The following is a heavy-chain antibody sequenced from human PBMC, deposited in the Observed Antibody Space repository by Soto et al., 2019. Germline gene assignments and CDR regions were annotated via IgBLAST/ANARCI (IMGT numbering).Heavy chain of an antibody. CDR2: IIPIFGTA. Sequence: QVQLVQSGAEVKKPGSSVKVSCKASGGTFSSYAISWVRQAPGQGLEWMGGIIPIFGTANYAQKFQGRVTITADESTSTAYMELSSLRSEDTAVYYCGREPEGYSIGYYYYYYGMDVWGQGTTVTVSS. J-gene: IGHJ6*02. D-gene: IGHD2-15*01. V-gene: IGHV1-69*01. CDR1: GGTFSSYA. CDR3: GREPEGYSIGYYYYYYGMDV.